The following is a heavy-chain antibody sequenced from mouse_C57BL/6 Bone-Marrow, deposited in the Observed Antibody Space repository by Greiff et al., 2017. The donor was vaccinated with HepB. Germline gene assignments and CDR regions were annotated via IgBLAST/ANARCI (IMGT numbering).Heavy chain of an antibody. J-gene: IGHJ2*01. CDR2: ISNLAYSI. Sequence: EVKLEESGGGLVQPGGSLKLSCAASGFTFSDYGMAWVRQAPRKGPEWVAFISNLAYSIYYADTVTGRFTISRENAKNTLYLEMSSLRSEDTAMYYCARHRTGAFDYWGQGTTLTVSS. CDR1: GFTFSDYG. CDR3: ARHRTGAFDY. V-gene: IGHV5-15*04. D-gene: IGHD4-1*01.